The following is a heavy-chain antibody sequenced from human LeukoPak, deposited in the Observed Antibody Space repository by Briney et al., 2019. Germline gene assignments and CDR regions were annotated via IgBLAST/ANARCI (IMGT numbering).Heavy chain of an antibody. Sequence: QPGGSLRLSCAVSGITLSNYGMRWVRQAPGEGLEWVEGISGSGGRTNYAESVEGRFTVSRDKPKNTLYLQMNSLRAEDTAVYFCAKRGVVIRVILVGFHKEAYCFDSWGQGALVTVSS. D-gene: IGHD3-22*01. CDR3: AKRGVVIRVILVGFHKEAYCFDS. J-gene: IGHJ4*02. CDR1: GITLSNYG. V-gene: IGHV3-23*01. CDR2: ISGSGGRT.